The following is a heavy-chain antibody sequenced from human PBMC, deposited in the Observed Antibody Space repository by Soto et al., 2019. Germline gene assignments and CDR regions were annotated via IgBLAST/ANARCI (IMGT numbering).Heavy chain of an antibody. J-gene: IGHJ6*02. CDR3: AREKDQFEDIVVVPGPLYV. V-gene: IGHV1-3*01. Sequence: ASVKVSCKASGYTFADYAMHWVRQAPGQRLEWMGWINAGNGNTKYPQKLQGRVTITRDTSASIAYMELSSLRSEDTAVYYCAREKDQFEDIVVVPGPLYVWGQGTTVTVSS. D-gene: IGHD2-2*01. CDR1: GYTFADYA. CDR2: INAGNGNT.